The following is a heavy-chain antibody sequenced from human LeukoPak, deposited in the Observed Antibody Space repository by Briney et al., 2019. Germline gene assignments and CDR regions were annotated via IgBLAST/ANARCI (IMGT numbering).Heavy chain of an antibody. J-gene: IGHJ6*03. Sequence: GESLKISCKGSGYSFTSYWIGWVRQMPGKGLEWMGIIYPGDSDTRYSPSFQGQVTISADKSISTAYLQWSSLKASDTAIYYCARGVPGYCSSTSCYAKYSFYYMDVWGKGTAVTVS. V-gene: IGHV5-51*01. CDR1: GYSFTSYW. CDR3: ARGVPGYCSSTSCYAKYSFYYMDV. CDR2: IYPGDSDT. D-gene: IGHD2-2*01.